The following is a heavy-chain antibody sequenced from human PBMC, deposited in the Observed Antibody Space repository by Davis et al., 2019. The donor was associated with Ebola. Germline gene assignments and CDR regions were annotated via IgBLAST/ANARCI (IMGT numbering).Heavy chain of an antibody. J-gene: IGHJ6*04. CDR3: AKDLGDFWSSYYYISHGMDV. CDR2: ISGSGGST. D-gene: IGHD3-3*01. V-gene: IGHV3-23*01. Sequence: GGSLRLSCAASGFTFSSYAMSWVRQAPGKGLEWVSAISGSGGSTYYADSVKGRFTISRDNSKNTLYLQMNSLRAEDTAVYYCAKDLGDFWSSYYYISHGMDVWGKGTTVIVSS. CDR1: GFTFSSYA.